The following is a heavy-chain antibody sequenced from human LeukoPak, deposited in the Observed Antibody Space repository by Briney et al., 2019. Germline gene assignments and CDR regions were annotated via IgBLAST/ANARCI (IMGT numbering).Heavy chain of an antibody. J-gene: IGHJ4*02. CDR1: GYTFTSYE. V-gene: IGHV1-8*01. CDR3: ARVLGGGGTIDY. Sequence: GASVKVSCKASGYTFTSYEINWVRQAPGQGLEWMGWMNPTSGNTGYAQKFQGRVTMTRNTSISTAYMELSSLRSEDTAVYYCARVLGGGGTIDYWGQGTLVTVSS. CDR2: MNPTSGNT. D-gene: IGHD2-21*01.